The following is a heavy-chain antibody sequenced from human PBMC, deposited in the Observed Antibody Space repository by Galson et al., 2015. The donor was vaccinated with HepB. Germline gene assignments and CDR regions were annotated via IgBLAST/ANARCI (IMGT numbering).Heavy chain of an antibody. J-gene: IGHJ6*02. CDR3: VAPREVFGSGSYYNNNYYGMDV. D-gene: IGHD3-10*01. V-gene: IGHV1-58*02. CDR2: IVVGSGNT. Sequence: SVKVSCKASGFTFTSSAMQWVRQARGQRLEWIGWIVVGSGNTNYAQKFQERVTITRDMSTSTAYMELSSLRSEDTAVYYCVAPREVFGSGSYYNNNYYGMDVWGQGTTVTVSS. CDR1: GFTFTSSA.